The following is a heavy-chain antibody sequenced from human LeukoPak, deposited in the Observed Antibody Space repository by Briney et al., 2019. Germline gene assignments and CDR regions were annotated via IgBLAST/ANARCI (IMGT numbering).Heavy chain of an antibody. CDR3: ARHGRLYGGYVEAGDYYYYYMDV. V-gene: IGHV4-39*01. CDR1: GGSISSSSYY. D-gene: IGHD5-12*01. CDR2: IYYSGST. J-gene: IGHJ6*03. Sequence: PSETLSLTCTVSGGSISSSSYYWGWIRQPPGKGLEWIGSIYYSGSTYYNPSLKSRATISVDTSKNKFSLKLSSVTAADTAVYYCARHGRLYGGYVEAGDYYYYYMDVWGKGTTVTISS.